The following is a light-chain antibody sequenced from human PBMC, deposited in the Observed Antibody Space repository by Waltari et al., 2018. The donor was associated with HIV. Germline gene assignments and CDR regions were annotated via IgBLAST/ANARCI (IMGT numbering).Light chain of an antibody. CDR2: NNN. V-gene: IGLV1-44*01. CDR3: AAWDDSLNGRV. CDR1: SSNIGSNT. Sequence: QSVLTQPPSASGTPGQRVTISCSGRSSNIGSNTVNWYQQLPGTAPKLLKYNNNQRPSGVPDRFAGSKSGTSASLAISGLQSEDEADYYCAAWDDSLNGRVFGGGTKLTVL. J-gene: IGLJ3*02.